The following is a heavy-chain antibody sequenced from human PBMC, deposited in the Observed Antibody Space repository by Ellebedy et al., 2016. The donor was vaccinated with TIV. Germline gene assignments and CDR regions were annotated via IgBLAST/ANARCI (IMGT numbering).Heavy chain of an antibody. D-gene: IGHD3-9*01. CDR1: GYTFTSYG. J-gene: IGHJ6*02. CDR2: ISAYNGNT. V-gene: IGHV1-18*01. Sequence: ASVKVSCXASGYTFTSYGISWVRQAPGQGLEWMGWISAYNGNTNYAQKLQGRVTMTTDTSTSTAYTELRSLRSDDTAVYYCAREGRYYDILTGYLGYYGMDVWGQGTTVTVSS. CDR3: AREGRYYDILTGYLGYYGMDV.